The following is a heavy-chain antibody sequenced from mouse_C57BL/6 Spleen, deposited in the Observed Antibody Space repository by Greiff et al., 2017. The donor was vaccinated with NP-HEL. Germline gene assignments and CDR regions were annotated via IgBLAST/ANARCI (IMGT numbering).Heavy chain of an antibody. J-gene: IGHJ4*01. CDR1: GFTFSDYG. V-gene: IGHV5-17*01. CDR2: ISSGSSTI. Sequence: EVMLVESGGGLVKPGGSLKLSCAASGFTFSDYGMHWVRQAPEKGLEWVAYISSGSSTIYYADTVKGRFTISRDNAKNTLFLQMTSLRSEDTAMYYCARTSTVVARAMDYWGQGTSVTVSS. CDR3: ARTSTVVARAMDY. D-gene: IGHD1-1*01.